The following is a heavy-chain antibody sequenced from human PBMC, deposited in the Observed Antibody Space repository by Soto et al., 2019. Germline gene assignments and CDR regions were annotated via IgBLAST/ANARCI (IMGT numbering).Heavy chain of an antibody. CDR2: ISSSSSTI. Sequence: PGGSLRLSCAASGLTFSSNSMNWVRLAPGKGLEWVSYISSSSSTIYYADSVKGRFTISRDNAKNSLYLQMNSLRDEDTAVSYCASVAAAGKSYYYGMDVCGQGATVTVSS. J-gene: IGHJ6*02. CDR1: GLTFSSNS. CDR3: ASVAAAGKSYYYGMDV. D-gene: IGHD6-13*01. V-gene: IGHV3-48*02.